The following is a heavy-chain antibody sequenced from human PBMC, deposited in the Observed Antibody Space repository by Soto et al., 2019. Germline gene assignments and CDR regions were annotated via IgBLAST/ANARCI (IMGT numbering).Heavy chain of an antibody. CDR3: AREGPPLYYYYGMDV. Sequence: QVQLVQSRGEVKKPGASVKVSCKTSGYSFTTYGISWVRQAPGQGLEWMGWISGYNGNTNYAQNLQGRVTMTTDTSTSTAYMELRSLRSAETAVYYCAREGPPLYYYYGMDVWGQGSTVTVSS. V-gene: IGHV1-18*01. CDR2: ISGYNGNT. CDR1: GYSFTTYG. J-gene: IGHJ6*02.